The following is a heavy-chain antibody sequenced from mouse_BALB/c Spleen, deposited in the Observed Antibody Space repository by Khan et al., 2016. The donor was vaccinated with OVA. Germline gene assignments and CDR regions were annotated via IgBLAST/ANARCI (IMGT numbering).Heavy chain of an antibody. CDR1: GYSITSDYA. V-gene: IGHV3-2*02. Sequence: EVQLQESGPGLVKPSQSLSLTCTVTGYSITSDYAWNWIRQFPGNKLEWVGYISYSGRTSYNPSLKSRISITRDQSKNQFFLQLSSVTTEDTATYYCARSVTITTVVATDFDYWGQGTTLTVSS. J-gene: IGHJ2*01. D-gene: IGHD1-1*01. CDR3: ARSVTITTVVATDFDY. CDR2: ISYSGRT.